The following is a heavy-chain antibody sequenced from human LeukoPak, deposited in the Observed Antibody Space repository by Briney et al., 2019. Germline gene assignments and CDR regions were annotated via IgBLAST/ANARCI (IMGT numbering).Heavy chain of an antibody. CDR3: ARDSGAVPAAIEGYNWFDP. J-gene: IGHJ5*02. CDR1: GFTVSSNY. V-gene: IGHV3-53*01. Sequence: GGSLRLSCAASGFTVSSNYMSWVRQAPGKGLEWVSVIYSGGSTYYADSVKGRFTISRDNSKNTLYLQMNSLRAEDTAVYYCARDSGAVPAAIEGYNWFDPWGQGTLVTVSS. CDR2: IYSGGST. D-gene: IGHD2-2*02.